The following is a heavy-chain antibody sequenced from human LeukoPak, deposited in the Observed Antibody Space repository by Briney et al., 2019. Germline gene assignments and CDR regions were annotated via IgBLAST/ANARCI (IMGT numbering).Heavy chain of an antibody. D-gene: IGHD2-2*01. J-gene: IGHJ4*02. V-gene: IGHV3-30*02. CDR2: IRYDGSNK. CDR3: AKSSSTSLIPNDY. Sequence: PGGSLRLSCAASGFTFSTYGMHWVRQAPGKGLEWVAFIRYDGSNKYYADSVKGRFTISRDNSKNTLYLQMNSLRAKDTAVYYCAKSSSTSLIPNDYWGQGTLVTVSS. CDR1: GFTFSTYG.